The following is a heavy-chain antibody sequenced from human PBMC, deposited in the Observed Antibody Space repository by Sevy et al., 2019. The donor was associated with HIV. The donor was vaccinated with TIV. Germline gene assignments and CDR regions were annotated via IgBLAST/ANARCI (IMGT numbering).Heavy chain of an antibody. Sequence: SGPTLVKPTQTLTLTCTFSGFSLSTSGMCVSWIRQPPGKALEWLALIDWDDDKYYSTSLKTRLTISKDTSKNQVVLTMTNMDPVDTATYYCAPSADRIVLMVYAIFLFFSSDYWGQGTLVTVSS. J-gene: IGHJ4*02. V-gene: IGHV2-70*01. CDR1: GFSLSTSGMC. CDR3: APSADRIVLMVYAIFLFFSSDY. D-gene: IGHD2-8*01. CDR2: IDWDDDK.